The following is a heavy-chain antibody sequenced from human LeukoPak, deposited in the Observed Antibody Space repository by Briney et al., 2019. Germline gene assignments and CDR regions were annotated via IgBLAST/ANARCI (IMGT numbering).Heavy chain of an antibody. V-gene: IGHV3-33*08. D-gene: IGHD5-18*01. CDR1: RFTFTSYG. CDR3: VRVTHSSYSYGYGHGDY. Sequence: GRSLRLSCAASRFTFTSYGMHWVRQAPGKGLEWVAVIWYDGSNKYYADSVKGRFTISRDNSKNTLYLQMNSLRAEDTAVYYCVRVTHSSYSYGYGHGDYWGQGTLVTVSS. J-gene: IGHJ4*02. CDR2: IWYDGSNK.